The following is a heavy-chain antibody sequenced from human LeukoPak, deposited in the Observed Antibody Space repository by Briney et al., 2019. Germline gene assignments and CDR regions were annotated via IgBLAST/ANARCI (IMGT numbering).Heavy chain of an antibody. V-gene: IGHV1-3*01. CDR3: AKGRGSGSPSGGAFDI. D-gene: IGHD3-10*01. CDR2: INAGNGNT. CDR1: GYTFTSYA. J-gene: IGHJ3*02. Sequence: ASVKVSCKASGYTFTSYAMHWLRQAPGQRLEWMGWINAGNGNTKYSQKFQGRVTITRDTSASTAYMELSSLRAEDTAVYYCAKGRGSGSPSGGAFDIWGQGTMVTVSS.